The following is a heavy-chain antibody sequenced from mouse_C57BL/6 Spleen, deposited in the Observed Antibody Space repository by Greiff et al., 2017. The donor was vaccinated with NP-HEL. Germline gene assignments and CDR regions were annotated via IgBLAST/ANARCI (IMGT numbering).Heavy chain of an antibody. J-gene: IGHJ2*01. V-gene: IGHV3-6*01. CDR2: ISYDGSN. CDR1: GYSITSGYY. CDR3: ARLVLTGYYFDY. Sequence: VQLQESGPGLVKPSQSLSLTCSVTGYSITSGYYWNWIRQFPGNKLEWMGYISYDGSNNYNPSLKNRISITRDTSKNQFFLKLNSVTTEDTATYYCARLVLTGYYFDYWGQGTTLTVSS. D-gene: IGHD4-1*01.